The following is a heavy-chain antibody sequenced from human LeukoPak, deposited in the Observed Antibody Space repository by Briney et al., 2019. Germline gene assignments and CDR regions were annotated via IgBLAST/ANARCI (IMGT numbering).Heavy chain of an antibody. CDR2: FYSGGGT. CDR1: GFTVSSNY. CDR3: ARDSRMTTWYFPGVYYFDY. D-gene: IGHD6-13*01. J-gene: IGHJ4*02. V-gene: IGHV3-53*01. Sequence: GGSLRLSCAASGFTVSSNYMSWVRQAPGKGLEWVSSFYSGGGTYYADSVKGRFTISRDYSKNTLYLQMNSLRAEDTAVYYCARDSRMTTWYFPGVYYFDYWGQGTLVTVSS.